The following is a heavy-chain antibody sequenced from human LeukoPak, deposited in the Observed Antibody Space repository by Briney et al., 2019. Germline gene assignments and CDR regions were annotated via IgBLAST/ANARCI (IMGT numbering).Heavy chain of an antibody. V-gene: IGHV3-7*01. CDR2: INQDGSEE. CDR3: VRDGGVSGYDLLDY. CDR1: GFTFSDYW. J-gene: IGHJ4*02. Sequence: HAGGSLKLSCAASGFTFSDYWMTWVRPAPGKGLEWVANINQDGSEEYYMDSVKARFTISRDNAKDSLSLQMNSLRAEDTAVYYCVRDGGVSGYDLLDYWGQGTLVTVSS. D-gene: IGHD5-12*01.